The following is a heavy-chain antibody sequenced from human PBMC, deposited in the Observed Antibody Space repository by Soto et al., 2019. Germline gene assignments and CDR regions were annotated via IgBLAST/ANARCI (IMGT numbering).Heavy chain of an antibody. CDR1: GGTFSSYT. Sequence: QVQLVQSGAEVKKPGSSVKVSCKASGGTFSSYTISWVRQAPGQGLEWMGRIIPILGIANYAQKFQGRVTITADKSTSTAYMELSSLRSEDTAVYYCANIPYRKVLPAAQSSHWGQGTLVTVSS. D-gene: IGHD2-2*01. V-gene: IGHV1-69*02. CDR2: IIPILGIA. J-gene: IGHJ4*02. CDR3: ANIPYRKVLPAAQSSH.